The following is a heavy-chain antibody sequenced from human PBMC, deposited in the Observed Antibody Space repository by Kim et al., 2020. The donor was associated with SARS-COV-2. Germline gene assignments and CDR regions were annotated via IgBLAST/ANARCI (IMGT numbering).Heavy chain of an antibody. CDR2: IYYSGST. J-gene: IGHJ4*02. Sequence: SETLSLTCTVSGGSISSSSYYWGWIRQPPGKGLEWIGSIYYSGSTYYNPSLKSRVTISVDTSKNQFSLKLSSVTAADTAVYYCARHSPYSGRETYYFDYWGQGTLVTVSS. V-gene: IGHV4-39*01. D-gene: IGHD2-15*01. CDR1: GGSISSSSYY. CDR3: ARHSPYSGRETYYFDY.